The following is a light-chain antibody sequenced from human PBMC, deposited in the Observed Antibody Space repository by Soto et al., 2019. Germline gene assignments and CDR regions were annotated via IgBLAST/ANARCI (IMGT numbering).Light chain of an antibody. CDR2: GAS. CDR3: QQYDTSPPIT. V-gene: IGKV3-20*01. J-gene: IGKJ5*01. Sequence: EIVLTQSPGTLSLSPGGRATLSCRASQSLSRNYIAWYQHRPGQAPRLLIYGASSRATGIPDRFSGIGSGAVFTLTIAGLEPEDFAVYYCQQYDTSPPITFGQGTLLEIK. CDR1: QSLSRNY.